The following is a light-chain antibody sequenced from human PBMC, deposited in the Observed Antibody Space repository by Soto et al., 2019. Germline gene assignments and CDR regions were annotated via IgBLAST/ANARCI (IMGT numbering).Light chain of an antibody. CDR1: SSNIGAGHV. CDR3: QSYDNTLSASV. Sequence: QSVLTQPPSVSGAPGQXXTISCTGSSSNIGAGHVVHWYQQFPGRAPNLLIYGSSNRPSGVPDRFSGSKSGTSASLAITGLQAEDEADYYCQSYDNTLSASVFGGGTQLTVL. V-gene: IGLV1-40*01. J-gene: IGLJ2*01. CDR2: GSS.